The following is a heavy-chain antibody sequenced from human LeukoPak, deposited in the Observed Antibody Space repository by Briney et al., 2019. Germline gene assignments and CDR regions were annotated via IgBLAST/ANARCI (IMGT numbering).Heavy chain of an antibody. Sequence: PGGSLRLSCAASGFTFRSYWMDWVRQAPGKGLEWVANIKQDGSELYYVDSVKGRFTISRDNTKNSLFLHMSSLRAEDTAVYFCAKGEFYLDAFDIWGQGTLVTVSS. CDR1: GFTFRSYW. V-gene: IGHV3-7*01. J-gene: IGHJ3*02. CDR3: AKGEFYLDAFDI. CDR2: IKQDGSEL. D-gene: IGHD3-10*01.